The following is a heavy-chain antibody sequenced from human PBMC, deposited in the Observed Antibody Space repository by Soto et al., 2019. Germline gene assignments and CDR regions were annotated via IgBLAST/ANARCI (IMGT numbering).Heavy chain of an antibody. CDR1: GFTFSSYG. CDR3: ARMSSSISPGC. Sequence: GGSLRLSCAASGFTFSSYGMHWVRQAPGKGLEWVSDIRNSSTRIYYADSVKGRFTISRDNGKNTLYLQMNSLRVEDTAVYYCARMSSSISPGCWGQGTLVTFSS. CDR2: IRNSSTRI. J-gene: IGHJ4*02. D-gene: IGHD2-2*01. V-gene: IGHV3-48*01.